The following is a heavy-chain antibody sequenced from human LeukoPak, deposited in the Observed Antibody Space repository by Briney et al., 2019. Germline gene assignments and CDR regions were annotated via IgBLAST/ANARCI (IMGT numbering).Heavy chain of an antibody. J-gene: IGHJ6*02. V-gene: IGHV5-51*01. D-gene: IGHD3-22*01. CDR1: GYSFTSYW. Sequence: GESLKISCKGSGYSFTSYWIGWVRQMPGKGLEWMGIIYPGDSGTRYSSSFQGQVTISADKSISTAYLQWSSLKASDTAMYYCARTLNYYDSSGRNYYYYYGMDVWGQGTTVTVSS. CDR2: IYPGDSGT. CDR3: ARTLNYYDSSGRNYYYYYGMDV.